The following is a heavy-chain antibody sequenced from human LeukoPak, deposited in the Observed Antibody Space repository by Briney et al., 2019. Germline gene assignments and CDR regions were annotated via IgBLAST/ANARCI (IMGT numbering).Heavy chain of an antibody. V-gene: IGHV1-46*01. CDR3: ARDRFDDILTTGSIDY. D-gene: IGHD3-9*01. Sequence: GASVKVSCKASGYTFTSYYMHWVRQAPGQGLEWMGIINPSGGSTSYAQKFQGRVTMTRDTSTSTVYMELRSLRSEDTAVYYCARDRFDDILTTGSIDYWGQGTLVTVSS. J-gene: IGHJ4*02. CDR1: GYTFTSYY. CDR2: INPSGGST.